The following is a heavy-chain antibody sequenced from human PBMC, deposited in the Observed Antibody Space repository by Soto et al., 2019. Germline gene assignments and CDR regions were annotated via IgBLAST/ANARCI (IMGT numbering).Heavy chain of an antibody. CDR3: ARDLPGVPMVRGGSQRKYYGTDV. V-gene: IGHV3-21*01. D-gene: IGHD3-10*01. J-gene: IGHJ6*02. CDR1: GFTFSSYS. Sequence: PGGSLRLSCAASGFTFSSYSMNWVRQAPGKGLEWVSSISSSSSYIYYADSVKGRFTISRDNAKNSLYLQMNSLRAEDTAVYYCARDLPGVPMVRGGSQRKYYGTDVWGQGTTVTVSS. CDR2: ISSSSSYI.